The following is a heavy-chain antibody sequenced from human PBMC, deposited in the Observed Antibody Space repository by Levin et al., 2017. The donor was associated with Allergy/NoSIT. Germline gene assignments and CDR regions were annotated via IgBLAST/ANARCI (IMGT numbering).Heavy chain of an antibody. CDR1: GFTFSSYW. CDR2: INSDGSST. CDR3: ARALVVYGSGSFTYYYGMDV. D-gene: IGHD3-10*01. J-gene: IGHJ6*02. V-gene: IGHV3-74*01. Sequence: GGSLRLSCAASGFTFSSYWMHWVRQAPGKGLVWVSRINSDGSSTSYADSVKGRFTISRDNAKNTLYLQMNSLRAEDTAVYYCARALVVYGSGSFTYYYGMDVWGQGTTVTVSS.